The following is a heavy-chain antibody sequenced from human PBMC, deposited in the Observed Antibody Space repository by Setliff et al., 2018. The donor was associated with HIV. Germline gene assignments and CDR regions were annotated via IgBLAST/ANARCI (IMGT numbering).Heavy chain of an antibody. Sequence: PSETLSLTCSVSGDSISSGSYYWSWIRLPAGKGLEWIGHIYTSGSTNYNPSLKSRVTISVDTSKNQFSLKLSSVTAADTAVYYCARELHDYSNYSGWFDPWGQGTLVTVSS. CDR2: IYTSGST. D-gene: IGHD4-4*01. J-gene: IGHJ5*02. CDR3: ARELHDYSNYSGWFDP. CDR1: GDSISSGSYY. V-gene: IGHV4-61*09.